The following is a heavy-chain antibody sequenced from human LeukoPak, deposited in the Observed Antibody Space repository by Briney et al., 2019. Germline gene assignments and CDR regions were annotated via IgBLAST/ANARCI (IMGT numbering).Heavy chain of an antibody. CDR2: INPNSGGT. J-gene: IGHJ4*02. Sequence: ASVKVSCKASGYTFTGYYMHWVRQAPGQGLEWMGWINPNSGGTNYAQKFQGRVTMTRDTSISTAYMELSRLRSDDTAVYYCARELRRGEYSYGFVFDYWGQGTLVTVSS. V-gene: IGHV1-2*02. CDR3: ARELRRGEYSYGFVFDY. D-gene: IGHD5-18*01. CDR1: GYTFTGYY.